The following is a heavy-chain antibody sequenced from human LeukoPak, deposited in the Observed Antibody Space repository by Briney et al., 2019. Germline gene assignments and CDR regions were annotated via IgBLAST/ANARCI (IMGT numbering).Heavy chain of an antibody. CDR1: GFTFRSHG. D-gene: IGHD4-17*01. Sequence: GGSLRLSCAASGFTFRSHGMNWVRQAPGKGLEWVSSISSSSSYIYYADSVKGRFTISRDNAKNSLYLQMNSLRAEDTAVYYCAHTTVTYLYYFDYWGQGTLVTVSS. V-gene: IGHV3-21*01. J-gene: IGHJ4*02. CDR2: ISSSSSYI. CDR3: AHTTVTYLYYFDY.